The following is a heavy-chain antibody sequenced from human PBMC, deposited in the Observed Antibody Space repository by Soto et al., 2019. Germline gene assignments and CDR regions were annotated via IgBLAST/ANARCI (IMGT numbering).Heavy chain of an antibody. CDR3: ARDRVESGYPEYFQH. J-gene: IGHJ1*01. CDR1: GFTFSDHY. D-gene: IGHD3-22*01. Sequence: GGSLRLSCAASGFTFSDHYMDWVRQAPGKGLEWVSVIYSGGSTYYADSVKGRFTISRDNSKNTLYLQMNSLRAEDTAVYYCARDRVESGYPEYFQHWGQGTLVTVSS. CDR2: IYSGGST. V-gene: IGHV3-53*01.